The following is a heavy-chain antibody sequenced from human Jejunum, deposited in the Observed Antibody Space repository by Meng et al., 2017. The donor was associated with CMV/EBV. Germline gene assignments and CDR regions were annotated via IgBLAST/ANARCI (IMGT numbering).Heavy chain of an antibody. CDR1: GFTFTTFA. CDR3: ARSATGTWSTFDY. CDR2: VRGPGGGNP. Sequence: SGFTFTTFAMSWLRQPPGTGLEWVSGVRGPGGGNPYFADSVKGRFIISKDNPTGTLFLQMTNVRPDDTAVYYCARSATGTWSTFDYWGQGTVVTVSS. D-gene: IGHD1-14*01. V-gene: IGHV3-23*01. J-gene: IGHJ4*02.